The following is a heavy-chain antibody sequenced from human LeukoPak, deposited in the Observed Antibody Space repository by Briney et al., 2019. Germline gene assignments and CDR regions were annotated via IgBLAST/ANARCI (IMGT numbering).Heavy chain of an antibody. CDR3: ARPSTTYYYDSSGYY. CDR2: INSDGSST. J-gene: IGHJ4*02. V-gene: IGHV3-74*01. D-gene: IGHD3-22*01. CDR1: GFTFSDCV. Sequence: PGGSLRLSCAASGFTFSDCVMSWLRQAPGKGLEWVSRINSDGSSTSYADSVKGRFTISRDNAKNTLYLQMNSLRAEDTAVYYCARPSTTYYYDSSGYYWGQGTLVTVSS.